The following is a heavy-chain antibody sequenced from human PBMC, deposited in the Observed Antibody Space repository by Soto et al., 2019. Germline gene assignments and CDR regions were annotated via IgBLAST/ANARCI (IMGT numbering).Heavy chain of an antibody. D-gene: IGHD1-7*01. CDR1: GFTFSSYG. J-gene: IGHJ6*02. CDR3: AKGLGNYNYYYYGMDV. CDR2: ISYDGSNK. V-gene: IGHV3-30*18. Sequence: ESGGGVVQPGRSLRLSCAASGFTFSSYGMHWVRQAPGKGLEWVAVISYDGSNKYYADSVKGRFTISRDNSKNTLYLQMNSVRAEDTAVYYCAKGLGNYNYYYYGMDVWGQGTTVIVSS.